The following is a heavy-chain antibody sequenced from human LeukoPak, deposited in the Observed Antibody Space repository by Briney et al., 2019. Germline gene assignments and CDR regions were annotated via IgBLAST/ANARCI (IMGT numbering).Heavy chain of an antibody. CDR3: ARGYSRWSIPTSSYYYRMDL. J-gene: IGHJ6*02. D-gene: IGHD6-13*01. Sequence: GSSVKVSCKASGDTLNNYSISWVRQAPGQGPEWMGGIIPIFSTANYAQKFQGRVTITADESPNTAYMELSSLTSDDTAVYYCARGYSRWSIPTSSYYYRMDLWGQGTTVAVSS. CDR1: GDTLNNYS. V-gene: IGHV1-69*01. CDR2: IIPIFSTA.